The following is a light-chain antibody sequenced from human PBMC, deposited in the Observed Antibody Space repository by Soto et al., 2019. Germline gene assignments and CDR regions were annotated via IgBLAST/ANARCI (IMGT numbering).Light chain of an antibody. V-gene: IGLV1-44*01. CDR1: SSNIGSNT. CDR3: AAWDDSLNVHVV. J-gene: IGLJ2*01. CDR2: SNN. Sequence: QSVLTQPPSASGTPGQRVTISCSGSSSNIGSNTVNWYQQLPGTAPKLLLYSNNQRPSGVPDRFSGSKSGTSASLAISGLQSEDEAEYYCAAWDDSLNVHVVFGGGTKLTVL.